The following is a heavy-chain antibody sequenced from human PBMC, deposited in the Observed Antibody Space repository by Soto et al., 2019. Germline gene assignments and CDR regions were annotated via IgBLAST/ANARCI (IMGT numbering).Heavy chain of an antibody. CDR3: ARVKRYYYDSSGSKGFDY. CDR1: GGSISSGDYY. D-gene: IGHD3-22*01. V-gene: IGHV4-30-4*01. J-gene: IGHJ4*02. CDR2: IYYSGST. Sequence: SETLSLTCTVSGGSISSGDYYWSWIRQPPGKGLEWIEYIYYSGSTYYNPSLKSRVTISVDTSKNQFSLKLSSVTAADTAVYYCARVKRYYYDSSGSKGFDYWGQGTLVTVSS.